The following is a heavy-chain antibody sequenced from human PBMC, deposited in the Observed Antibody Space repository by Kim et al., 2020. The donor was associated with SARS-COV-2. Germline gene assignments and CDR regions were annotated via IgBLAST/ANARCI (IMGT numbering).Heavy chain of an antibody. V-gene: IGHV4-59*01. CDR3: ARVPIAAAGIEAPLGRYYYYGMDV. Sequence: SETLSLTCTVSGGSISSYYWSWIRQPPGKGLEWIGYIYYSGSTNYNPSLKSRVTISVDTSKNQFSLKLSSVTAADTAVYYCARVPIAAAGIEAPLGRYYYYGMDVWGQGTTVTVSS. CDR1: GGSISSYY. CDR2: IYYSGST. D-gene: IGHD6-13*01. J-gene: IGHJ6*02.